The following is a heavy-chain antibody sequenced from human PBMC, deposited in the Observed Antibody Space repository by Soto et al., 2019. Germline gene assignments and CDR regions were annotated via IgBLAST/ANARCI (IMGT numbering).Heavy chain of an antibody. CDR1: GGSFSGYY. D-gene: IGHD2-21*02. V-gene: IGHV4-34*01. Sequence: PSETLSLTCAVYGGSFSGYYWSWIRQPPGKGLEWIGEINHSGSTNYNPSLKSRVTISVDTSKNQFSLKLSSVTAADTAVYYCARGLRYCGGDCSPPWGQGTLVTVSS. CDR3: ARGLRYCGGDCSPP. CDR2: INHSGST. J-gene: IGHJ5*02.